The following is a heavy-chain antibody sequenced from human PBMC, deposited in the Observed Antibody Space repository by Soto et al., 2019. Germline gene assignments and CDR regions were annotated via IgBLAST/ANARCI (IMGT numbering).Heavy chain of an antibody. J-gene: IGHJ4*02. Sequence: QVQLVQSGAEVRRPGASVKVSCKASGYSFTSLHFNWVRQATGQGLEWIGWMNPHSGETGYAQRFQGRVTMTRDISLSTACMELRSLTSHDTAVYFCARGSPGPVDHWGQGTLVTVSS. CDR1: GYSFTSLH. D-gene: IGHD3-10*01. CDR2: MNPHSGET. CDR3: ARGSPGPVDH. V-gene: IGHV1-8*01.